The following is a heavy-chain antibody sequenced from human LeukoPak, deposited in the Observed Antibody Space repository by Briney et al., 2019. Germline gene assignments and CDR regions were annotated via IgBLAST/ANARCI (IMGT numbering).Heavy chain of an antibody. CDR2: IYYSGST. D-gene: IGHD5-24*01. J-gene: IGHJ4*02. Sequence: PSETLSLTCTVSGGSISSYYWSWIRQPPGKGLEWIEYIYYSGSTNCNPSLKSRVTISVDTSKNQFSLKLSSVTAADRAVYYCARGGMAIDYWGQGTLVTVSS. CDR1: GGSISSYY. V-gene: IGHV4-59*01. CDR3: ARGGMAIDY.